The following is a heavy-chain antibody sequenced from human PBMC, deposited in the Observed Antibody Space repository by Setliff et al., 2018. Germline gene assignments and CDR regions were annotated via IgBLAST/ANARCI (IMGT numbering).Heavy chain of an antibody. CDR1: GGSISSGSYY. J-gene: IGHJ5*02. V-gene: IGHV4-61*09. CDR3: ARGLGAWLIGWFDP. CDR2: IYTSGST. Sequence: SETLSLTCTVSGGSISSGSYYWSWIRQPAGKGLEWIGHIYTSGSTNYNPSLKSRVTISVDTSKKQLSLKLSSVTAADTAAYYCARGLGAWLIGWFDPWGQGTLVTVSS. D-gene: IGHD5-18*01.